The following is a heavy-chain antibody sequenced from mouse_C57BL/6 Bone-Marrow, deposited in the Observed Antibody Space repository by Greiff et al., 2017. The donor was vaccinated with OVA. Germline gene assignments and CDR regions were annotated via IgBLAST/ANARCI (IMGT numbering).Heavy chain of an antibody. V-gene: IGHV14-3*01. CDR3: ARSDPFDY. CDR2: IDPANGNT. Sequence: VQLQQPGAELVKPGASVKLSCKASGYTFTSYWMHWVKQRPEQGLEWIGRIDPANGNTKYAPKFQGKATITADTSSNTAYLQLSSLTSEDTAIYYCARSDPFDYWGQGTTLTVSS. J-gene: IGHJ2*01. CDR1: GYTFTSYW.